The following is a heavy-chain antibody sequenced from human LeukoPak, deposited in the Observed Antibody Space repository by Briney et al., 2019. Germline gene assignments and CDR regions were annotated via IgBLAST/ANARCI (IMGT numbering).Heavy chain of an antibody. Sequence: GGSLKLSCAASGFTFSSYAMSWVRQAPGRGLEWVSAISGSGGSTYYADSVKGRFTISRDNSKNTLYLQMNSLRAVDTAVYYCAKDGTPGIAAAGRSYWGQGTLVTVSS. D-gene: IGHD6-13*01. V-gene: IGHV3-23*01. CDR1: GFTFSSYA. CDR2: ISGSGGST. CDR3: AKDGTPGIAAAGRSY. J-gene: IGHJ4*02.